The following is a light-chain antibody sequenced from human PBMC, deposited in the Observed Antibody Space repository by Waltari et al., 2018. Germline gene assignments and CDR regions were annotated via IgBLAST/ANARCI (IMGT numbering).Light chain of an antibody. J-gene: IGLJ3*02. CDR1: SSHVGGYNY. CDR3: SSYAGSDIWV. CDR2: EVN. V-gene: IGLV2-8*01. Sequence: QSALTQPPSASGSPGQSVAISCTGTSSHVGGYNYVPWYQQHPGKAPKLMIYEVNKRPSGVPDRFSGSKSGNTASLTVSGLQAEDEADYYCSSYAGSDIWVFGGGTRLTVL.